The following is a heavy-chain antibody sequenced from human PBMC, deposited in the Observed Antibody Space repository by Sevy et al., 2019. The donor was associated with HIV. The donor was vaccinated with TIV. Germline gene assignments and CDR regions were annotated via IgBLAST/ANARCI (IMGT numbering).Heavy chain of an antibody. D-gene: IGHD2-21*02. CDR1: GFSFIHEN. J-gene: IGHJ4*02. CDR3: VRDWDDKFSYGDSDPAVDC. CDR2: ISTSGSTI. Sequence: GGSLRLSCVASGFSFIHENMNRVRQAPGKGLEWLSYISTSGSTIYQADSVKGRFTISRDNAKNSLFLQMNSLRVEDTAIYYCVRDWDDKFSYGDSDPAVDCWGQGTLVTVSS. V-gene: IGHV3-48*04.